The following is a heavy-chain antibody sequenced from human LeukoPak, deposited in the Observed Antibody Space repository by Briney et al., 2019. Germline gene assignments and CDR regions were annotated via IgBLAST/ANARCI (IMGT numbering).Heavy chain of an antibody. CDR2: INPNSGGT. CDR3: VRNSVSRKWLQQRYNWFDP. D-gene: IGHD3-22*01. J-gene: IGHJ5*02. V-gene: IGHV1-2*02. CDR1: RYTFTDYY. Sequence: ASVKVSCTASRYTFTDYYIHCVRQAPGQGLEWMGWINPNSGGTNSAQKFQGRVTINMNTSITTAYMELSSLRSEDTAVYYCVRNSVSRKWLQQRYNWFDPWGQGTLVTVSS.